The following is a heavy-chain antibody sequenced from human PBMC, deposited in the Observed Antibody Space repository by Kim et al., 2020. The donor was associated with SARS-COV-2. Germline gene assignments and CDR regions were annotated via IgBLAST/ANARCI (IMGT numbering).Heavy chain of an antibody. Sequence: NPAAKNRFTRSVDTSKNQFSMKRSSVTAADTAVYYCARHWGPPYSNWFDPWGQGTLVTVSS. V-gene: IGHV4-59*08. CDR3: ARHWGPPYSNWFDP. J-gene: IGHJ5*02. D-gene: IGHD3-16*01.